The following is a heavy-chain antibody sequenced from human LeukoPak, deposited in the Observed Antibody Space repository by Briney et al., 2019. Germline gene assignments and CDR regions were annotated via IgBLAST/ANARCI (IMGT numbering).Heavy chain of an antibody. Sequence: GGSLRLSCAASGFSLTTYGTHWLRQAPGKGLEWVAVIWYDGSRKFYGDSVKGRFTVSRDTSENTMYLQMNTLRVDDTAVYYCARDGGSGIDYWGQGTLVTVSS. J-gene: IGHJ4*02. CDR3: ARDGGSGIDY. CDR2: IWYDGSRK. V-gene: IGHV3-33*01. D-gene: IGHD3-10*01. CDR1: GFSLTTYG.